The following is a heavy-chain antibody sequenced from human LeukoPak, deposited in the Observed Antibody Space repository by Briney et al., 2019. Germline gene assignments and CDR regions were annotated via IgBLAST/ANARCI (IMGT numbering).Heavy chain of an antibody. J-gene: IGHJ5*02. V-gene: IGHV4-59*01. CDR1: GGSISSYY. D-gene: IGHD3-22*01. Sequence: SETLSLTCTVSGGSISSYYWSWIRHPPGKGLEGIGYIYYSGSTNYNPSLKSRVTISVDTSKNQFSLKLSSVTAADTAVYYCARADSSGFKGNWFDPWGQGTLVTVSS. CDR2: IYYSGST. CDR3: ARADSSGFKGNWFDP.